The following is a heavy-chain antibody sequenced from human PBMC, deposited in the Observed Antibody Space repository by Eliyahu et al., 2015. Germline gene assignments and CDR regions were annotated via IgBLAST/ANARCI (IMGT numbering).Heavy chain of an antibody. CDR1: GYTFTGYY. CDR3: ARSITMVRGVIGDYGMDV. CDR2: INPNSGGT. J-gene: IGHJ6*02. Sequence: QVQLVQSGAEVKKPGASVKVSCKASGYTFTGYYMHWVRQAPGQGLEXMGWINPNSGGTNYAQKFQGWVTMTRDTSISTAYMELSRLRSDDTAVYYCARSITMVRGVIGDYGMDVWGQGTTVTVSS. D-gene: IGHD3-10*01. V-gene: IGHV1-2*04.